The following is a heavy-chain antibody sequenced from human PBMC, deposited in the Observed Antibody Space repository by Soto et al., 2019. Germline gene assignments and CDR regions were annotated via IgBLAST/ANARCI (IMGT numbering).Heavy chain of an antibody. CDR2: VTPYKADT. CDR3: ATDGPSNSGNLYAFDI. V-gene: IGHV1-18*04. D-gene: IGHD5-12*01. Sequence: QAQLVQSGAEVKKSGASVRVSCKASGYTLTNYGVTWVRQAPGQGLEWLGRVTPYKADTNSAQNLQGRVTMATDTSTNTAYLELRSLRYDDTAVYFCATDGPSNSGNLYAFDIWGQGTMVTVSA. CDR1: GYTLTNYG. J-gene: IGHJ3*02.